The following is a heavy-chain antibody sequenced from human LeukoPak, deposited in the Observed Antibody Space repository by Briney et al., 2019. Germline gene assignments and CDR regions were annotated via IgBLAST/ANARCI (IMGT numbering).Heavy chain of an antibody. V-gene: IGHV4-39*07. CDR3: ARGLLVVAARRVSWFDP. D-gene: IGHD2-15*01. Sequence: TSETLSLTCTVSGGSISSSSNYWGWIRQSPGKGLEWIGSIYYSGSTYYNPSLKSRVTISVDTSKNQFSLKLSSVTAADTAVYYCARGLLVVAARRVSWFDPWGQGTLVTVSS. CDR2: IYYSGST. CDR1: GGSISSSSNY. J-gene: IGHJ5*02.